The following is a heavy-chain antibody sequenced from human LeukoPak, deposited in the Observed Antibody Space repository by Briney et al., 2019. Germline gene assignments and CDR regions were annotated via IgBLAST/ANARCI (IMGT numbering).Heavy chain of an antibody. D-gene: IGHD3-10*01. J-gene: IGHJ5*02. CDR1: GFTFSSYW. CDR3: ARVSYYYGSGSYSGWFDP. V-gene: IGHV3-21*01. CDR2: ISSSSSYI. Sequence: GGSLRLSCAASGFTFSSYWMDWVRHAPGKGVEGVSYISSSSSYIYYADSVKGRFTITRDNAKNSLYLQMHILRAEDPAVYYCARVSYYYGSGSYSGWFDPWGQGTLVTVSS.